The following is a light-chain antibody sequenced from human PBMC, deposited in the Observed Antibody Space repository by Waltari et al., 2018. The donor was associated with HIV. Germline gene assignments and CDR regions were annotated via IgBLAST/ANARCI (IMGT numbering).Light chain of an antibody. CDR1: QDISRL. Sequence: DIQLTQSPSFLSASIGDRVTITCRASQDISRLLAWYQQKPGKPPKLLIYTASTLQSGVTSRFSGSGSGTEFTLTISSLEPEDFATYFCQHLKTYPITFGQGTRLDIE. J-gene: IGKJ5*01. CDR2: TAS. CDR3: QHLKTYPIT. V-gene: IGKV1-9*01.